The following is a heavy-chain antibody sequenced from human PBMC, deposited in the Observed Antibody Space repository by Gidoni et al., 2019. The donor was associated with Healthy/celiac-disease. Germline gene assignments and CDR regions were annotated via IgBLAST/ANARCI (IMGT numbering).Heavy chain of an antibody. CDR3: ARDLSALGPAYYYYYGMDV. D-gene: IGHD3-3*02. V-gene: IGHV4-4*07. CDR1: GGSISSYY. Sequence: QVQLQESGPGLVKPSETLSLTCTVSGGSISSYYWGWIRQPAGKGLEWIGRIYTSGSPNYNPSLKSRVTMSVDTSKNQFSLKLSSVTAADTAVYYCARDLSALGPAYYYYYGMDVWGQGTTVTVSS. CDR2: IYTSGSP. J-gene: IGHJ6*02.